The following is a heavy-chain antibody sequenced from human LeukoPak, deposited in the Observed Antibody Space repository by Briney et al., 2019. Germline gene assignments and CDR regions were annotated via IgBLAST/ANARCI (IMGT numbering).Heavy chain of an antibody. CDR2: ISYDGSNK. CDR3: AKGQLTRGRFGPFDY. Sequence: GRSLRLSCAASGFTFSSYAMHWVRQAPGKGLEWVAVISYDGSNKYYADSVKGRFTISRDNSKNTLYLQMNSLRAEDMALYYCAKGQLTRGRFGPFDYWGQGTLVTVSS. J-gene: IGHJ4*02. V-gene: IGHV3-30-3*01. CDR1: GFTFSSYA. D-gene: IGHD3-10*01.